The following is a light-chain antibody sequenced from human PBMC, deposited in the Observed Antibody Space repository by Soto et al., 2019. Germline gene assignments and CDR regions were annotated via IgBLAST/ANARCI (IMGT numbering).Light chain of an antibody. CDR2: LNSDGSH. Sequence: QPVLTQSPSASASLGASVKLTCTLSSGHSSYAIAWHQQQPEKGPRYLMKLNSDGSHNKGDGIPERFSGSSSGAERYLTISRLQSEDEADYYCQTWGTGIVVFGGGTKVTVL. CDR3: QTWGTGIVV. CDR1: SGHSSYA. V-gene: IGLV4-69*01. J-gene: IGLJ2*01.